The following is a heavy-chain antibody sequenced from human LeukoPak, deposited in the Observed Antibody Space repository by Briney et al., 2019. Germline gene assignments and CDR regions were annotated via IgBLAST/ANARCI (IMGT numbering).Heavy chain of an antibody. J-gene: IGHJ4*02. CDR1: GFTFRSYS. D-gene: IGHD2-2*01. V-gene: IGHV3-21*01. Sequence: GGSLRLSCAASGFTFRSYSMNWVRQAPGKGLEWVSAIDPSSTYIYYADSVKGRFTISRGNAENSLYLQMNSLRVEDTAVYYCARAPTVLVGYCSSSSCQADYWGQGTLVTVSS. CDR3: ARAPTVLVGYCSSSSCQADY. CDR2: IDPSSTYI.